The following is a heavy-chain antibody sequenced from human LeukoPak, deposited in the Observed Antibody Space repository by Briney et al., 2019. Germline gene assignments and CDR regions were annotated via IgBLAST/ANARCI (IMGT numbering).Heavy chain of an antibody. J-gene: IGHJ1*01. CDR1: GFTFDDYA. CDR3: AKDMGSSDYYGRFQH. CDR2: ISWNSGNI. D-gene: IGHD4-17*01. V-gene: IGHV3-9*01. Sequence: GRSLRLSCAASGFTFDDYAMHWVRQAPGKGLEWVSGISWNSGNIGYADSVKGRFTISRDNAKNSLYLQMNSLRAEDTALYYCAKDMGSSDYYGRFQHWGQGTLVTVSS.